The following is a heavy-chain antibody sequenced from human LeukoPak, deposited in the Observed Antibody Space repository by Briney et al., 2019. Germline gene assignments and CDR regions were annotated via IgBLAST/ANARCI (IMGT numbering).Heavy chain of an antibody. Sequence: GGSLRLSCAASGFTFSSYSMNWVRQAPGKGLEWVSYISSSSTIYYADSVKGRFTISRDNSKNTLYLQMNSLRAEDTAVYYCARDRSSGWYQGGDYWGQGTLVTVSS. CDR3: ARDRSSGWYQGGDY. V-gene: IGHV3-48*01. J-gene: IGHJ4*02. CDR2: ISSSSTI. D-gene: IGHD6-19*01. CDR1: GFTFSSYS.